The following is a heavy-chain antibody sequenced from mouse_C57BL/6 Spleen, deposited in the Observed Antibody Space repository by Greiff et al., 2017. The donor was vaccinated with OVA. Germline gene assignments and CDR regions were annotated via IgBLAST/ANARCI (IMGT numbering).Heavy chain of an antibody. Sequence: VKLMESGPELVKPGASVKISCKASGYSFTSYYIHWVKQRPGQGLEWIGWIYPGSGNTKYNEKFKGKATLTADTSSSTAYMQLSSLTSEDSAVYYCARADYYYGSSLDYWGQGTTLTVSS. CDR1: GYSFTSYY. V-gene: IGHV1-66*01. J-gene: IGHJ2*01. D-gene: IGHD1-1*01. CDR3: ARADYYYGSSLDY. CDR2: IYPGSGNT.